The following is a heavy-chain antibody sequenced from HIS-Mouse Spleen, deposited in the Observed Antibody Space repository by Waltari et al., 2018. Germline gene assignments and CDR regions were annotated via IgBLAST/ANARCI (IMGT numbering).Heavy chain of an antibody. V-gene: IGHV4-39*07. Sequence: QLQLQESGPGLVKPSETLSLTCTVSGGSISSSRYYWGWIRQPPGKGLEWIGSIYYSGSTYYNPSLTSRVTISVETSTNQFSLKLSSVTAADTGVYYCAREIPYSSSWYDWYFDLWGRGTLVTVSS. CDR1: GGSISSSRYY. CDR2: IYYSGST. D-gene: IGHD6-13*01. CDR3: AREIPYSSSWYDWYFDL. J-gene: IGHJ2*01.